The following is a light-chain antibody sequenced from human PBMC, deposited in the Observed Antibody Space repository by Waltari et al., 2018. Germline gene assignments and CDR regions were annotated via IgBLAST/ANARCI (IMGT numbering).Light chain of an antibody. CDR1: QSVRSN. J-gene: IGKJ2*01. V-gene: IGKV3-15*01. Sequence: EIVMTPSPGTLSVSPGERATLSCRASQSVRSNFAWYQQKPGQAPRLIIYGAVTRGTDVPARFSASGSGTEFTLTISSVQSEDFAVYYCQHYNNWPYTFGQGTKLEI. CDR2: GAV. CDR3: QHYNNWPYT.